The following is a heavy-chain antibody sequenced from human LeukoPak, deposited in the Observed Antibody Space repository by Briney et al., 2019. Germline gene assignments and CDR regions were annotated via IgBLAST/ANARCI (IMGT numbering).Heavy chain of an antibody. J-gene: IGHJ3*02. V-gene: IGHV4-61*02. CDR2: IYTSGST. Sequence: SQTLSLTCTVSGGFISSGSYYWSWIRQPAGKGLEWIGRIYTSGSTNYNPSLKSRVTISVDTSKNQFSLKLSSVTAADTAVYYCARRGDGYNLGYAFDIWGQGTMVTVSS. D-gene: IGHD5-24*01. CDR3: ARRGDGYNLGYAFDI. CDR1: GGFISSGSYY.